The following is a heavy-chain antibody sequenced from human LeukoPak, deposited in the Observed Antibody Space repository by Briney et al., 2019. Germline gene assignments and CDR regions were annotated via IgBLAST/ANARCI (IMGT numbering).Heavy chain of an antibody. V-gene: IGHV3-23*01. J-gene: IGHJ5*02. Sequence: PGGSLRLSCAASGFTFSSYAMSWVRQAPGKGLEWVPAISGSGGSTYYADSVKGRFTISRDNSKNSLYLQMNSLRAEDTAVYYCAKDRLAPGWFDPWGQGTLVTVSS. CDR3: AKDRLAPGWFDP. CDR2: ISGSGGST. D-gene: IGHD5-12*01. CDR1: GFTFSSYA.